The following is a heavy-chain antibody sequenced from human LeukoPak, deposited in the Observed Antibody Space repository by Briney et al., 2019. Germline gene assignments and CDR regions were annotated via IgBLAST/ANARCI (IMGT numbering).Heavy chain of an antibody. V-gene: IGHV1-8*02. CDR3: ARMYYYDSSGYYYDAFDI. J-gene: IGHJ3*02. CDR1: GYTFTSYG. CDR2: MNPNSGNT. Sequence: ASVKVSCKASGYTFTSYGISWVRQAPGQGLEWMGWMNPNSGNTGYAQKFQGRVTMTRNTSISTAYMELSSLRSEDTAVYYCARMYYYDSSGYYYDAFDIWGQGTMVTVSS. D-gene: IGHD3-22*01.